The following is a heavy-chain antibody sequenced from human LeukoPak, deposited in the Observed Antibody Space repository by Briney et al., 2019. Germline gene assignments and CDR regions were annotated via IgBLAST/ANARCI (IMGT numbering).Heavy chain of an antibody. CDR2: IIPILGIA. D-gene: IGHD1-26*01. Sequence: SVKVSCKASGGTFSSYAISWVRQAPGQGLEWMGRIIPILGIANYAQKFQGRVTITADKSTSKAYMELSSLRSEDTAVYYCARPRPGSYGDAFDIWGQGTMVTVSS. V-gene: IGHV1-69*04. J-gene: IGHJ3*02. CDR3: ARPRPGSYGDAFDI. CDR1: GGTFSSYA.